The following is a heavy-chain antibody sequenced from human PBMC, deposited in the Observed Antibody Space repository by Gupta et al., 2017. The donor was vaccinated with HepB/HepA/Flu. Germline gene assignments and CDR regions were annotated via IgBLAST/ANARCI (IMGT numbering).Heavy chain of an antibody. CDR2: IYYSGST. Sequence: QLQLQESGPGLAKPSETLSLSCTVSGGSISSSSYYWGWIRQPPGKGLEWIGSIYYSGSTYYNPSLKSRVTISVDMSKKQFSLKLSSVIAADTAVYYCARQGGPTGGFDYWGQGTLVTVSS. CDR3: ARQGGPTGGFDY. V-gene: IGHV4-39*01. J-gene: IGHJ4*02. CDR1: GGSISSSSYY. D-gene: IGHD2-8*02.